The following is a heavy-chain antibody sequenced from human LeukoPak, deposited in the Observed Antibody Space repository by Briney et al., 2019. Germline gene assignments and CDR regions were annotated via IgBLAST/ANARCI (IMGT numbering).Heavy chain of an antibody. Sequence: ASVKVSCKASGYTFTAYYIHWIRQAPGQGHEWMGWLHPNSGGTRYAQKFQGRVTMTRDTSFSTAYMELSGLRSDDTAVYYCAKDAVIRGSGSSNWFDPWGQGTLVTVSS. CDR1: GYTFTAYY. CDR2: LHPNSGGT. J-gene: IGHJ5*02. V-gene: IGHV1-2*02. CDR3: AKDAVIRGSGSSNWFDP. D-gene: IGHD3-10*01.